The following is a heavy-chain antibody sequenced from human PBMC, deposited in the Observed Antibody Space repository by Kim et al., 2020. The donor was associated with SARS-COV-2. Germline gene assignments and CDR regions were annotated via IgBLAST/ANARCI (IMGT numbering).Heavy chain of an antibody. CDR3: TTDCRLTGSYYNDAPGVYFDY. D-gene: IGHD3-10*01. V-gene: IGHV3-15*01. J-gene: IGHJ4*02. Sequence: GGSLRLSCAASGFTFSNAWMSWVRQAPGKGLEWVGRIKSKTDGGTTDYAAPVKGRFTISRDDSKNTLYLQMNSLKTEDTAVYYCTTDCRLTGSYYNDAPGVYFDYWGQGTLVTVSS. CDR2: IKSKTDGGTT. CDR1: GFTFSNAW.